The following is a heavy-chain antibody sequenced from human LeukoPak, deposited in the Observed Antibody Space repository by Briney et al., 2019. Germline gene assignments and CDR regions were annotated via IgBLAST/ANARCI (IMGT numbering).Heavy chain of an antibody. D-gene: IGHD3-3*01. Sequence: SETLSLTCTVSGGSLSSYYWSWIRQPAGKGLEWIGRIYTSGSTNYNPSLKSRVTMSVDTSKNQFSLKLSSVTAADTAVYYCARRPLFIGVVNYYYMDVWGKGTTVTVSS. J-gene: IGHJ6*03. CDR1: GGSLSSYY. CDR2: IYTSGST. V-gene: IGHV4-4*07. CDR3: ARRPLFIGVVNYYYMDV.